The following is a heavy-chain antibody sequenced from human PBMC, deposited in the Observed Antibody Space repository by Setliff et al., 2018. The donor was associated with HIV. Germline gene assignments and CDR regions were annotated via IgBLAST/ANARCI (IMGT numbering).Heavy chain of an antibody. CDR1: GYSFTTYY. J-gene: IGHJ6*03. Sequence: ASVKVSCKASGYSFTTYYIHWMRQAPGQGLEWLAVINPGGGNTNYAQKFQGRVTVTRDTSTSTVYMELNSLRPEDMAVYYCARGLRGVIKGRYYYMDVWGKGTTVTVSS. V-gene: IGHV1-46*01. D-gene: IGHD3-10*01. CDR2: INPGGGNT. CDR3: ARGLRGVIKGRYYYMDV.